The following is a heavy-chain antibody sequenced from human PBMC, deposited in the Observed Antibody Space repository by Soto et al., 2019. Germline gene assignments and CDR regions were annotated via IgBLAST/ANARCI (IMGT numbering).Heavy chain of an antibody. CDR3: TTDVGQMSLPLFSS. Sequence: SETLSLTCAVSGGSISGSYYYWGWLRQSPGKGPEWIGSVFYTGFTSYNPSLESRVSVSVDTSKNQFSLKVSGVSAADTAVYHCTTDVGQMSLPLFSSWGQGALVTVSS. CDR2: VFYTGFT. V-gene: IGHV4-39*03. D-gene: IGHD1-26*01. CDR1: GGSISGSYYY. J-gene: IGHJ5*02.